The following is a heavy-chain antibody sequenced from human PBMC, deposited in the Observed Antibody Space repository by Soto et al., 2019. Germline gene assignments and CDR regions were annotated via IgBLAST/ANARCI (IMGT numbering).Heavy chain of an antibody. Sequence: SETLSLTCTVSGGSISSYYWSWIRQPPGKGLEWIGYIYYSGSTNYNPSLKSRVTISVDTSKNQFSLKLSSVTAADTAVYYCARKFPQDGYNRGHYFDYWGQGTLVTVSS. CDR2: IYYSGST. D-gene: IGHD5-12*01. CDR3: ARKFPQDGYNRGHYFDY. CDR1: GGSISSYY. V-gene: IGHV4-59*01. J-gene: IGHJ4*02.